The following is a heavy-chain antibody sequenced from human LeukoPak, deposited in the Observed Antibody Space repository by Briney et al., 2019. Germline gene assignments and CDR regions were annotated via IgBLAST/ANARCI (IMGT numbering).Heavy chain of an antibody. Sequence: GSLRLSCAASGFTFSAFVMTWVRQAPGKAPEGVSSITGGGNSVFYADSVKGRFTFSRDNSRNTLYLQMDSLRAEDTAVYYCAKGAGAGKVDWFDPWGQGTQVTVSS. CDR2: ITGGGNSV. V-gene: IGHV3-23*01. D-gene: IGHD6-13*01. CDR1: GFTFSAFV. CDR3: AKGAGAGKVDWFDP. J-gene: IGHJ5*02.